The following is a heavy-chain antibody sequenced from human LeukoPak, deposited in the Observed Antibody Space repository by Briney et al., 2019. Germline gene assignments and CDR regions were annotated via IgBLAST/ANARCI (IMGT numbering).Heavy chain of an antibody. CDR1: GFTFNNYG. J-gene: IGHJ2*01. CDR3: ASLRGYSYAWYFDL. D-gene: IGHD5-18*01. V-gene: IGHV3-48*01. CDR2: ISSSGTTI. Sequence: PGGSLRLSCATSGFTFNNYGMNWVRQAPGKGLEWVSYISSSGTTIYYADPVRGRFTISRDNARNSLYLQMNSLRAEDTAVYYCASLRGYSYAWYFDLWGRGTLVTVSS.